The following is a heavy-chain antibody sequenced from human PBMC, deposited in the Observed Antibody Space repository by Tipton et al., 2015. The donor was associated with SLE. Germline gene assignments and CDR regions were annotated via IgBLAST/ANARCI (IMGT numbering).Heavy chain of an antibody. CDR3: AREYSSCWYNWFDP. Sequence: TLSLTCTVSGGSISSHYWSWIRQPPGKGLEWIGYIYYSGSTNYNPSLKSRVTISADTSKNQFSLKLSSVTAADTAVYYCAREYSSCWYNWFDPWGQGTLVTVSS. CDR2: IYYSGST. D-gene: IGHD6-13*01. CDR1: GGSISSHY. V-gene: IGHV4-59*11. J-gene: IGHJ5*02.